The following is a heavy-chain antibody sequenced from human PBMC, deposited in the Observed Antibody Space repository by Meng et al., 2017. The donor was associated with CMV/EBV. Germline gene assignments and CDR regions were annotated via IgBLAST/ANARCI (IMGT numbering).Heavy chain of an antibody. D-gene: IGHD6-6*01. Sequence: GESLKISCAASGFTFSSYEMNWVRQAPGKGLEWVSYISSSGSTIYYADSLKGRFTISRDNAKNSLYLQMNSLRAEDTAVYYCARGPLRPYSSSSGSGYFDYWGQGTLVTVSS. CDR3: ARGPLRPYSSSSGSGYFDY. CDR2: ISSSGSTI. V-gene: IGHV3-48*03. CDR1: GFTFSSYE. J-gene: IGHJ4*02.